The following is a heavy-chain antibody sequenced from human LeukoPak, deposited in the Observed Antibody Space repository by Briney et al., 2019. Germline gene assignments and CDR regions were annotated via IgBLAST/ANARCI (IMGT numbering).Heavy chain of an antibody. Sequence: GGSLRLSCAASGSTFSSYWMSWVRQAPGKGLEWVANIKQDGSKKYYVDSVKGRFTISRDNAKNSLYLQMNSLRAEDTAVYYCASLWGYCSSTSCYTLPSIDYWGQGTLVTVSS. CDR1: GSTFSSYW. V-gene: IGHV3-7*01. J-gene: IGHJ4*02. CDR2: IKQDGSKK. D-gene: IGHD2-2*02. CDR3: ASLWGYCSSTSCYTLPSIDY.